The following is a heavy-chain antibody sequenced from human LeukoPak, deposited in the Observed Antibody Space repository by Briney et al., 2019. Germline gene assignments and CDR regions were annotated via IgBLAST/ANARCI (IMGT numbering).Heavy chain of an antibody. D-gene: IGHD4-17*01. J-gene: IGHJ4*02. CDR1: GFTFSTYP. CDR2: ISSGSGYI. Sequence: GGSLRLSCAASGFTFSTYPMNWARQAPGKWLEWVSSISSGSGYIYYADSVKGRFTISRDNAKNSLYLQMNSLRAEDTAVYYCARGYGDYGKYYFDSWGQGTLVTVSS. CDR3: ARGYGDYGKYYFDS. V-gene: IGHV3-21*01.